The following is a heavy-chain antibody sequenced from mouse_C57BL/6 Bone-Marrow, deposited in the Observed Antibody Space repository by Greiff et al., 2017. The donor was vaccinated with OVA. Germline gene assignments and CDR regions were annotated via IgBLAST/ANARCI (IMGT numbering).Heavy chain of an antibody. CDR2: ISNGGGST. D-gene: IGHD2-4*01. Sequence: EVKVVESGGGLVQPGGSLKLSCAASGFTFSDYYMYWVRQTPETRLEWVAYISNGGGSTYYPDTVKGRFTISRDNAKNTLYLQMSRLKSEDTAMYYCAGDYDGPLGAMDYWGQGTSVTVSS. CDR1: GFTFSDYY. CDR3: AGDYDGPLGAMDY. V-gene: IGHV5-12*01. J-gene: IGHJ4*01.